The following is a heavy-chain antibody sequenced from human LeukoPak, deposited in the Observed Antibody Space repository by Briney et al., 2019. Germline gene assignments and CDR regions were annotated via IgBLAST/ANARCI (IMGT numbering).Heavy chain of an antibody. Sequence: GGSLRLSCAASGFTFSSYGMHWVRQAPGNGLEWVAVISYDGSNKYYADSVKGRFTISRDNSKNTLYLQMNSLRAEDTAVYYCAKDIPLYVPYYYYYGMDVWGQGTTVTVSS. V-gene: IGHV3-30*18. CDR3: AKDIPLYVPYYYYYGMDV. D-gene: IGHD2-2*02. J-gene: IGHJ6*02. CDR2: ISYDGSNK. CDR1: GFTFSSYG.